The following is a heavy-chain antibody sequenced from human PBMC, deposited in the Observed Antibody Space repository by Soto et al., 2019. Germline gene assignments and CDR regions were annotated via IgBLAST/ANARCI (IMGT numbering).Heavy chain of an antibody. D-gene: IGHD6-13*01. V-gene: IGHV3-23*01. CDR3: AKDLIRGTAGTYFDY. CDR1: GFTFSDYG. Sequence: EVQVLESGGGLVQPGGSLRLSCAASGFTFSDYGMTWVRQAPGKGLEWVSSLSGSGGKTYYADSVKGRFTITRDNSKNTVYLQMNSLRAEDTAVYYCAKDLIRGTAGTYFDYWGQGSLVTVSS. CDR2: LSGSGGKT. J-gene: IGHJ4*02.